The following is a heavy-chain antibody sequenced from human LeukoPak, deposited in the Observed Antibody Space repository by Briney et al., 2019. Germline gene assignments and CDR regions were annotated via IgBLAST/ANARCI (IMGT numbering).Heavy chain of an antibody. D-gene: IGHD3-3*01. V-gene: IGHV3-11*01. CDR2: ISSSGSTI. CDR1: GFTFSDYY. CDR3: ARDRSDNYDFWSGYFDP. J-gene: IGHJ5*02. Sequence: NPGGSLRLSCAASGFTFSDYYMSWFRQAPGKGLEWVSYISSSGSTIYYADSVKGRFTISRDNAKNSLYLQMNSLRAEDTAVYYCARDRSDNYDFWSGYFDPWGQGTLVTVSS.